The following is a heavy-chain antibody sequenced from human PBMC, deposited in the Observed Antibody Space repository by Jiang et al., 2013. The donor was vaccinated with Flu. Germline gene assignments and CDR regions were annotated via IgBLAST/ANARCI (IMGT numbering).Heavy chain of an antibody. Sequence: GAEVKKPGASVKVSCKASGYTFTSYAMHWVRQAPGQRLEWMGWINAGNGNTKYSQKFQGRVTITRDTSASTAYMELSSLRSEDTAVYYCARGYDQLWSGDWFDPWGQGTLVTVSS. V-gene: IGHV1-3*01. CDR3: ARGYDQLWSGDWFDP. J-gene: IGHJ5*02. CDR1: GYTFTSYA. CDR2: INAGNGNT. D-gene: IGHD5-18*01.